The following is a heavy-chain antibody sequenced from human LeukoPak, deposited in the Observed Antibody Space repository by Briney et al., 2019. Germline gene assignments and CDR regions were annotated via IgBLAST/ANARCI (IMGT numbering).Heavy chain of an antibody. CDR2: INPNSGGT. Sequence: ASLKVSCKASGYTFTGYYMHWVRQAPGQGLGWMGWINPNSGGTNYAQKFQGRVTMARDTSISTAYMELSRLRSDDTAVYYCAREGGELELQPPYYYYGMDVWGQGTTVTVSS. CDR1: GYTFTGYY. J-gene: IGHJ6*02. V-gene: IGHV1-2*02. CDR3: AREGGELELQPPYYYYGMDV. D-gene: IGHD1-7*01.